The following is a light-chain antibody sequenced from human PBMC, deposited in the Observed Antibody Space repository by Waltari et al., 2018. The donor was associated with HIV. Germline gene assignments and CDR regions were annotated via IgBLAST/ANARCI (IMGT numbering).Light chain of an antibody. V-gene: IGLV3-25*03. J-gene: IGLJ2*01. CDR1: ALTKQY. CDR2: KDS. Sequence: DLTQPPSVSVPPGQTATITCPGDALTKQYGYWYQKKAGQAPVLLINKDSERLSGMPERFSGSSSGTSLTLTISGVRAEDEAEYSCQSADSSGVDFVVFGGGTKLTVL. CDR3: QSADSSGVDFVV.